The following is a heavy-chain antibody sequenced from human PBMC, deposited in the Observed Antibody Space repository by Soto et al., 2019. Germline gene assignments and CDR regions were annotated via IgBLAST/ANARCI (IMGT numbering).Heavy chain of an antibody. D-gene: IGHD3-3*01. CDR3: AKEPQPDYDFWSGYYTGAYFDY. CDR1: GFTFSSYG. J-gene: IGHJ4*02. V-gene: IGHV3-30*18. CDR2: ISYDGSNK. Sequence: GGSLRLSCAASGFTFSSYGMHWVRQAPGKGLEWVAVISYDGSNKYYADSVKGRFTISRDNSKNTLYLQMNSLRAEDTAVYYCAKEPQPDYDFWSGYYTGAYFDYWGQGTLVTVSS.